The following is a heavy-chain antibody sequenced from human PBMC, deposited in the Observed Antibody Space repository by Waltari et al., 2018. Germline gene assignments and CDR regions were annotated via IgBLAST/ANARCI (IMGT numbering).Heavy chain of an antibody. V-gene: IGHV3-74*01. CDR3: SRSPAGYSRSDY. D-gene: IGHD5-18*01. J-gene: IGHJ4*02. CDR1: GFAFSSYW. Sequence: EVRLEESGGGLVQPGGSLRLSCAASGFAFSSYWMHWVRQAPGKGLVWGSRIDNDGSGTTDADSVMGRFTISRDNAKNTVYLEMNSLRAEDTAVYYCSRSPAGYSRSDYWGQGTLVTVSS. CDR2: IDNDGSGT.